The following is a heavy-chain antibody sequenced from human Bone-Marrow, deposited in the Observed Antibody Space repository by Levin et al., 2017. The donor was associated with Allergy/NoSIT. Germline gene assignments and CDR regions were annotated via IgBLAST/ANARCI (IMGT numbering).Heavy chain of an antibody. CDR3: ARRGTQGHNKEYFDQ. V-gene: IGHV5-51*01. CDR2: IYPGDSDT. D-gene: IGHD1-7*01. J-gene: IGHJ4*02. CDR1: GYTFTSYW. Sequence: GESLKISCKGSGYTFTSYWIGWVRQMPGRGLEWMGIIYPGDSDTRYSPSFQGQVTISADKSISTAYLQWSSLKASDTAVYYCARRGTQGHNKEYFDQWGQGTPVTVSS.